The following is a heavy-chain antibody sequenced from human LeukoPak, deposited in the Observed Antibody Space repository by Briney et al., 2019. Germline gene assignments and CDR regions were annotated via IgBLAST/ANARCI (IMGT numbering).Heavy chain of an antibody. J-gene: IGHJ4*02. CDR1: GFSFSNYG. CDR2: ISYDTRNI. Sequence: GGSLRLSCTASGFSFSNYGMHWVRQAPGKGLEWVAAISYDTRNIYYADVVKGRFTISRDNAKNTLYLQMNSLRAEDTAVYYCARELTRHGDSSGWSHSFDYWGQGTLVTVSS. D-gene: IGHD6-19*01. CDR3: ARELTRHGDSSGWSHSFDY. V-gene: IGHV3-30*03.